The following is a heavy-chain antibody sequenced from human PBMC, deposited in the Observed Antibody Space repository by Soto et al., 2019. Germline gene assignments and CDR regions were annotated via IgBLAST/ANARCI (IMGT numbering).Heavy chain of an antibody. CDR3: ARDISRSFTIFGGVGYMDV. Sequence: QVQLVESGGGLVKPGGSLRLSCAASGITLTDYYMNWIRQAPGKGLEWISYISSSGSNIYYADSVKGRFTISRDNAKNSLYLQMNSLRAEDTAVYYCARDISRSFTIFGGVGYMDVWGKGTTVTVSS. CDR2: ISSSGSNI. J-gene: IGHJ6*03. D-gene: IGHD3-3*01. CDR1: GITLTDYY. V-gene: IGHV3-11*01.